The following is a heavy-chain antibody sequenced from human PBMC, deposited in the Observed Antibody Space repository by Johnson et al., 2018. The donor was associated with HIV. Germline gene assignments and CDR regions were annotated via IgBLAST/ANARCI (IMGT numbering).Heavy chain of an antibody. Sequence: VQLVESGGGVVQPGRSLRLSCAASRFTFSYYGMNWVRQAPGKGLEWVSGISWNSGSIGYADSVKGRFTISRDNAKNSLYLQMNKLRAEDTALFYCAKDRRYDSSGSSAFDIWCQGTMVTVSS. J-gene: IGHJ3*02. CDR3: AKDRRYDSSGSSAFDI. CDR2: ISWNSGSI. CDR1: RFTFSYYG. D-gene: IGHD3-22*01. V-gene: IGHV3-9*01.